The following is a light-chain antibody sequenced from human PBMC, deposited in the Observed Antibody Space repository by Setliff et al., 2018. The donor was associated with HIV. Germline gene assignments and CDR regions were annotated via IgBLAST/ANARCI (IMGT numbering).Light chain of an antibody. CDR1: RSNIAINT. CDR2: SNN. Sequence: QSVLTQPPSASGTPGQRVIISCSGSRSNIAINTVNWYQQLPGTAPKLLIYSNNQRPSGVPDRFSGSKSGTSASLAISGLQSEDEADYYCAAWDDSLNGVVFGGGTQLTV. V-gene: IGLV1-44*01. J-gene: IGLJ2*01. CDR3: AAWDDSLNGVV.